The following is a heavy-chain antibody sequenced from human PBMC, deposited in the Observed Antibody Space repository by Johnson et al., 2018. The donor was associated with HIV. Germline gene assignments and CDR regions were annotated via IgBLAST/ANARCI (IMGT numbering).Heavy chain of an antibody. CDR2: IKSKTGGGTK. CDR1: GFTFSNAW. D-gene: IGHD1-7*01. V-gene: IGHV3-15*01. CDR3: TSQPHNWNYGWGAFDI. Sequence: MQLVESGGGFVKPGGSLRLSCAASGFTFSNAWMSWVRQAPGKGLEWVGRIKSKTGGGTKDYAAPVKGRFTISREDSNNTLYLHRTSLKTEDTAVYYCTSQPHNWNYGWGAFDIWGQGTMVTVSS. J-gene: IGHJ3*02.